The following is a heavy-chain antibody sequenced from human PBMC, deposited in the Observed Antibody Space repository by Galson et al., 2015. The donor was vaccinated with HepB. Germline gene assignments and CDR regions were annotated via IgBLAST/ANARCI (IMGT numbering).Heavy chain of an antibody. D-gene: IGHD6-19*01. CDR1: GGTFTSNT. CDR2: FVPILGLT. J-gene: IGHJ5*02. CDR3: ARSQAGLVDWYGP. Sequence: SVKVSCKASGGTFTSNTIAWVRQAPGQGLEWMGEFVPILGLTDYAQRFQGRLTISADKSSNTAYMELSSLTSNDTAVYYCARSQAGLVDWYGPWGQGTLLTVSS. V-gene: IGHV1-69*10.